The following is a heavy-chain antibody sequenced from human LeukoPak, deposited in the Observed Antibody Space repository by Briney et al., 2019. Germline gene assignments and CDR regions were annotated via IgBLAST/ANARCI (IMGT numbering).Heavy chain of an antibody. CDR3: ARRYGSGSLDY. J-gene: IGHJ4*02. CDR1: GYTFTSYG. Sequence: VASVKVSCKASGYTFTSYGISWVRQAPGQGLEWMGWISPNSGGTNYAQKFQGRVTMTRDTSISTAYMELSRLRSDDTAVYYCARRYGSGSLDYWGQGTLVTVSS. CDR2: ISPNSGGT. D-gene: IGHD3-10*01. V-gene: IGHV1-2*02.